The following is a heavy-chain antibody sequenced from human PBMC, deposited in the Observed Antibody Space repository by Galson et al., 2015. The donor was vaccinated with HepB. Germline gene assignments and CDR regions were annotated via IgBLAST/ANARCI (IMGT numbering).Heavy chain of an antibody. Sequence: SVKVSCKASGYTFTGYYMHWVRQAPGQGLEWMGWINPNSGGTNYAQKFQGRVTMTRDTSISTAYMELSRPRSDDTAVYYCARDYRIVVVFGDYYYGMDVWGQGTTVTVSS. CDR2: INPNSGGT. CDR3: ARDYRIVVVFGDYYYGMDV. CDR1: GYTFTGYY. J-gene: IGHJ6*02. V-gene: IGHV1-2*02. D-gene: IGHD2-2*01.